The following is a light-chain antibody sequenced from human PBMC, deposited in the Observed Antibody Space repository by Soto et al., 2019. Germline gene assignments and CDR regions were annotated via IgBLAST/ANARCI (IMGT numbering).Light chain of an antibody. Sequence: DIQMTQSPSSLSVSVGDRVTITCRAGQSIRSYLNWYQLKPGQAPKLLIYGASSLQSGVPSRFSGGGSGTNFTLTISSLQPEDFASYYCQQSYSTPPLTFGGGTKLEIK. J-gene: IGKJ4*01. V-gene: IGKV1-39*01. CDR3: QQSYSTPPLT. CDR1: QSIRSY. CDR2: GAS.